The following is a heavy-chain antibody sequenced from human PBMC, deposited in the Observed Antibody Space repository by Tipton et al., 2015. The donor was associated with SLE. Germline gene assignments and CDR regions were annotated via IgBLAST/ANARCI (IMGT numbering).Heavy chain of an antibody. V-gene: IGHV4-30-4*01. CDR3: ARAGFSGPFDY. D-gene: IGHD2-15*01. J-gene: IGHJ4*02. Sequence: TLSLTCTVSGGFISSGDYYWSWIRQPPGKGLEWIGYIYYSGSTYYNPSLKSRVTISVDTSKNQFSLKLSSVTAADTAVYYCARAGFSGPFDYWGQGTLVTVSS. CDR1: GGFISSGDYY. CDR2: IYYSGST.